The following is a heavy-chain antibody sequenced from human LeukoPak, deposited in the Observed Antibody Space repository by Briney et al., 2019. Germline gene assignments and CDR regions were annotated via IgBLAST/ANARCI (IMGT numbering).Heavy chain of an antibody. Sequence: GGSLRLSCAASGFTFDYYAMHWVRQAPGKGLEWVSGISWNSGSLVYADSVQGRFTISRDNVKNYLFLQMNSLRAEDTALYYCAKVTGYSYEDYFDYWGQGTLVTVSS. CDR1: GFTFDYYA. J-gene: IGHJ4*02. D-gene: IGHD5-18*01. V-gene: IGHV3-9*01. CDR2: ISWNSGSL. CDR3: AKVTGYSYEDYFDY.